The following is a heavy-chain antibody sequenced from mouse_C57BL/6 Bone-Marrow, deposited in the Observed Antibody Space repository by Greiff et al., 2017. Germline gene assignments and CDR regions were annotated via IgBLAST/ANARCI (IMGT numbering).Heavy chain of an antibody. CDR1: GYTFTSYT. V-gene: IGHV1-4*01. CDR2: INPSSGYT. CDR3: ARWQLAY. J-gene: IGHJ3*01. Sequence: VQLVESGAELARPGASVKMSCKASGYTFTSYTMHWVKQRPGQGLEWIGYINPSSGYTKYNQKFKDKATLTADKSSSTAYMQLSSLTSANSAVYYCARWQLAYGGQGTLVTVSA.